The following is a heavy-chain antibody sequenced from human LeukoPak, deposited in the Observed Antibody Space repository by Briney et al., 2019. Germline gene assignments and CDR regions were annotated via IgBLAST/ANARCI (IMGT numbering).Heavy chain of an antibody. Sequence: PGRSLRLSCTASGFTFDDYAMHWVRQAPGKGLEWVSGISRNSGSIGYADSVKGRFTISRDNAKNSLYLQMNSLGAEDTALYYCAKGNHYYDSSGFPEYWGQGTLVTVSS. CDR2: ISRNSGSI. D-gene: IGHD3-22*01. J-gene: IGHJ4*02. CDR3: AKGNHYYDSSGFPEY. V-gene: IGHV3-9*01. CDR1: GFTFDDYA.